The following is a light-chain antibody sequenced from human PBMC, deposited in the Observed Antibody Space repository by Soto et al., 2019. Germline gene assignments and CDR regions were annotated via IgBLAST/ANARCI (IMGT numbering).Light chain of an antibody. CDR3: QQYNIWPT. CDR1: QSVSSN. V-gene: IGKV3-15*01. Sequence: EIVMTQSPATLSVSPGERATLSCRASQSVSSNLAWYQQKPVQAPRLLIYGASTRATGIPTRFSGSGSGTEFTLTNSSLQSEYLAVYYRQQYNIWPTFGEATKLEI. J-gene: IGKJ2*01. CDR2: GAS.